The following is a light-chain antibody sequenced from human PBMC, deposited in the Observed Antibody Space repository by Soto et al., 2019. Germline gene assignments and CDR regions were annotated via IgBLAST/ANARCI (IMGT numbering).Light chain of an antibody. CDR2: EVS. CDR3: SSYACSNNLVV. CDR1: SRDVGGYNY. J-gene: IGLJ2*01. V-gene: IGLV2-8*01. Sequence: QSALTQPPSASGSPGQSVTISCTGTSRDVGGYNYVSWYQQHPGKAPKLMIYEVSKRPSGVPDRFSGSKSGNTASLAVSGLQAEDEADYYCSSYACSNNLVVFGGGTKLTVL.